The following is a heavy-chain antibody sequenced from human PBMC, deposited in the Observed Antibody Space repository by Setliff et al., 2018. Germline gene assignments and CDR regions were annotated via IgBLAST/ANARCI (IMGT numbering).Heavy chain of an antibody. V-gene: IGHV1-69*05. D-gene: IGHD6-6*01. CDR2: TIPIFGST. Sequence: ASVKVSCKASGYTFTNYAMNWVRQAPGQGLEWMGGTIPIFGSTNYAQKFQGRVTIITDESTSTAYMQLSSLGSEDTAVYYCVREGVHSRSSTDYRYYMDVWGKGTTVTVSS. CDR1: GYTFTNYA. J-gene: IGHJ6*03. CDR3: VREGVHSRSSTDYRYYMDV.